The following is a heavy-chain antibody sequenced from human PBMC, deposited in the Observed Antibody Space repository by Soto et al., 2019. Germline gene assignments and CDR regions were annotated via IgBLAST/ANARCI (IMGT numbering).Heavy chain of an antibody. Sequence: PSETLSLTCTVSGGSISSGDYYWSWIRQPPGKGLEWIGYIYYSGSTYYNPSLKSRVTISVDTSKNQFSLKLSSVTAADTAVYYCARHGDKNDDFWSGYYRYYGMDVWGQGTTVTVSS. D-gene: IGHD3-3*01. J-gene: IGHJ6*02. CDR3: ARHGDKNDDFWSGYYRYYGMDV. CDR1: GGSISSGDYY. V-gene: IGHV4-30-4*01. CDR2: IYYSGST.